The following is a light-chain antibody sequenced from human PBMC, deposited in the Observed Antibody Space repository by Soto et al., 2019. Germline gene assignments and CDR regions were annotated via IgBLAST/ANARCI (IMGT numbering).Light chain of an antibody. Sequence: QAVVTQPPSVSGTPGQRVTMSCSGGSSNIGRNTVSWYQQLPGTAPKVLISGDNQRSSGVPDRFSGSKSGTSASLAISGLQSEDEADYYCAAWDDSLSGPVFGGGTQLTVL. CDR2: GDN. CDR3: AAWDDSLSGPV. J-gene: IGLJ2*01. V-gene: IGLV1-44*01. CDR1: SSNIGRNT.